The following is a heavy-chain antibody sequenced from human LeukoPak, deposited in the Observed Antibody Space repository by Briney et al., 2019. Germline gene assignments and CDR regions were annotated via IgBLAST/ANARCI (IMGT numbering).Heavy chain of an antibody. V-gene: IGHV3-74*01. CDR2: IHSDGST. CDR3: ARASSTSCHF. CDR1: GFPFADYA. D-gene: IGHD2-2*01. J-gene: IGHJ4*02. Sequence: GGSLRLSCAASGFPFADYAMHWVRQAPGKGLVWVSRIHSDGSTNYADSVKGRFTISRNNAKNTLYLQMNSLRAEDTAVYYCARASSTSCHFWGQGTLVTVSS.